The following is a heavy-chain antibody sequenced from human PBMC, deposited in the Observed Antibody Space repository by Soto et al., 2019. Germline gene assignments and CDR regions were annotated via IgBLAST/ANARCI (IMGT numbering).Heavy chain of an antibody. Sequence: QVQLVQSGAEVTKPGSSVKVSCKASGDTFNFYTFSWVRQAPGQGLEWMGRIIPMVGMSNYAQKFQGRVTIIADRSTNTTYMQLSSLRSEDTALYYCATSYGSGSRPFDSWGQGTPVTVSS. J-gene: IGHJ4*02. CDR2: IIPMVGMS. CDR1: GDTFNFYT. D-gene: IGHD3-10*01. V-gene: IGHV1-69*02. CDR3: ATSYGSGSRPFDS.